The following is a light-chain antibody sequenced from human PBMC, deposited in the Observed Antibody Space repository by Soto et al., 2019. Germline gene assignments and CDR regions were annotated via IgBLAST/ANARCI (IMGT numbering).Light chain of an antibody. CDR3: QQANSFPRT. J-gene: IGKJ1*01. V-gene: IGKV1D-12*01. CDR1: QAISTW. CDR2: AAS. Sequence: DIQMTQSPSSVSASVGDRVTITCRASQAISTWLAWYQQKPGKAPKLLIYAASNLQTGVPSRFSGSGSGTKFTLTISSLQPEDFATYYCQQANSFPRTFGQGTKVEIK.